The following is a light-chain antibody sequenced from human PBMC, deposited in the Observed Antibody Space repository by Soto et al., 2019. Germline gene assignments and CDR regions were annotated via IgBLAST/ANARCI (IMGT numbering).Light chain of an antibody. J-gene: IGLJ2*01. CDR2: SNN. V-gene: IGLV1-44*01. CDR1: SSNIGSNT. CDR3: AALDDSLNGVV. Sequence: QSVLTQPPSASGTPGQRVTSSCSGSSSNIGSNTVNWYQQLPGTAPKLLIYSNNQRPSGVPDRFSGSKSGTSASLAISGLQSEDEADYYCAALDDSLNGVVFGGGTQLTVL.